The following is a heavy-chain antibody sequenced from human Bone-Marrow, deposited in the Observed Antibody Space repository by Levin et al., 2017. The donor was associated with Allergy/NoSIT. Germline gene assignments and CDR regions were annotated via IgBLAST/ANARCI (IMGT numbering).Heavy chain of an antibody. J-gene: IGHJ5*02. CDR2: ISYDGSNK. CDR3: ARDRRSGLCSGGSCYGWFDP. V-gene: IGHV3-30-3*01. Sequence: GGSLRLSCAASGFTFSSYAMHWVRQAPGKGLEWVAVISYDGSNKYYADSVKGRFTISRDNSKNTLYLQMNSLRAEDTAVYYCARDRRSGLCSGGSCYGWFDPWGQGTLVTVSS. D-gene: IGHD2-15*01. CDR1: GFTFSSYA.